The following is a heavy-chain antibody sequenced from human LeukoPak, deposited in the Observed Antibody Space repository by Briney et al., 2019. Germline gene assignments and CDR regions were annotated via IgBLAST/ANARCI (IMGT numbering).Heavy chain of an antibody. D-gene: IGHD2-8*01. CDR1: GGSFSGYY. J-gene: IGHJ4*02. V-gene: IGHV4-34*01. CDR3: ARGGGANIVLMVYAPYYFDY. Sequence: SETLSLTCAVYGGSFSGYYWSWIRQPPGKGLEWIGEINHSGSTNYNPSLKSRVTISVDTSKNQFSLKLSSVTAADTAVYYCARGGGANIVLMVYAPYYFDYWGQGTLVTASS. CDR2: INHSGST.